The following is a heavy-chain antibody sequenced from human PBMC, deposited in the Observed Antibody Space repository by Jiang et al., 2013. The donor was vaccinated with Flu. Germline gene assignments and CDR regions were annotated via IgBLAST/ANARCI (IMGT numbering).Heavy chain of an antibody. CDR3: ARAGRGYYDSSGYSLLDY. Sequence: SGAEVKKPGSSVKVSCKASGGTFSSYAISWVRQAPGQGLEWMGGIIPIFGTANYAQKFQGRVTITADKSTSTAYMELSSLRSEDTAVYYCARAGRGYYDSSGYSLLDYWGQGTLVTVSS. CDR2: IIPIFGTA. V-gene: IGHV1-69*06. CDR1: GGTFSSYA. D-gene: IGHD3-22*01. J-gene: IGHJ4*02.